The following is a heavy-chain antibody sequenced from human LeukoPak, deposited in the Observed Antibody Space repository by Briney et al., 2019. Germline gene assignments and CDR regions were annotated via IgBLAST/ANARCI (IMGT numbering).Heavy chain of an antibody. D-gene: IGHD1-20*01. CDR2: LSASGGYI. Sequence: GGSLRLPCEASGFTFSTYAMSWVRQAPGKGLEWVSALSASGGYIYYADSVRGRFTISRDNSNHTLYLQMNSLRAEDTAVYYCARVEGVTGYYFDYWGQGTLVTVSS. CDR1: GFTFSTYA. J-gene: IGHJ4*02. V-gene: IGHV3-23*01. CDR3: ARVEGVTGYYFDY.